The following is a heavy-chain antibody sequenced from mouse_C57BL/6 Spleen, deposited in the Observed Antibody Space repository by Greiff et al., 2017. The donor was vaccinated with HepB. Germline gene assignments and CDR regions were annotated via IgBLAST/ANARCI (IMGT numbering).Heavy chain of an antibody. J-gene: IGHJ2*01. Sequence: EVKLVESGPELVKPGASVKMSCKASGYTFTDYNMHWVKQSHGKSLEWIGYINPNNGGTSYNQKFKGKATLTVNKSSSTAYMELRSLTSEDSAVYYCARKLAYYFDYWGQGTTLTVSS. V-gene: IGHV1-22*01. CDR2: INPNNGGT. D-gene: IGHD4-1*01. CDR1: GYTFTDYN. CDR3: ARKLAYYFDY.